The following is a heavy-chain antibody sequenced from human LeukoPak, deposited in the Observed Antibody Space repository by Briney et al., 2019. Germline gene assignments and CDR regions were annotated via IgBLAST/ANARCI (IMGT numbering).Heavy chain of an antibody. CDR2: ISWNSGSI. Sequence: GGSLRLSCAASGFTFSSYAMHWVRQAPGKGLEWVSGISWNSGSIGYADSVKGRFTISRDNAKNSLYLQMNSLRAEDTALYYCAKGDMITFGGVIVYWGQGTLVTVSS. D-gene: IGHD3-16*02. CDR3: AKGDMITFGGVIVY. CDR1: GFTFSSYA. V-gene: IGHV3-9*01. J-gene: IGHJ4*02.